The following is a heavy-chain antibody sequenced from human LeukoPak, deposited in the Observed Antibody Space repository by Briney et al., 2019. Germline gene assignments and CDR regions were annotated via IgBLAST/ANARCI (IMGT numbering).Heavy chain of an antibody. CDR1: GFTFSSYW. CDR3: ARAPIDSNSWYHAFDI. CDR2: IQQGGSHK. V-gene: IGHV3-7*01. D-gene: IGHD6-13*01. Sequence: GGSLRLSCVASGFTFSSYWMGWVRQSPAKGLEWVASIQQGGSHKYYVDSVKGRFTISRDNAKNSLFLQMDSLRAEDTAVYYCARAPIDSNSWYHAFDIWGQGTMVTVPS. J-gene: IGHJ3*02.